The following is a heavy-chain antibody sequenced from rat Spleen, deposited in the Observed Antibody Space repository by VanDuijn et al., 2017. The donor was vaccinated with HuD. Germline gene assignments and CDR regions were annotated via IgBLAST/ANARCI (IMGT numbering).Heavy chain of an antibody. Sequence: QVQLTESGPGLVQPSQTLSLTCTVSGFSLTSYTVSWVRQSPGKGLEWMGVIWIDGNTGYNSPLKSRLSISRDTSKSQVFLKMNSLQTEDTATYYCARDRTGPFDFWVQGVMVTVSS. J-gene: IGHJ2*01. V-gene: IGHV2-15*01. CDR2: IWIDGNT. D-gene: IGHD4-2*01. CDR1: GFSLTSYT. CDR3: ARDRTGPFDF.